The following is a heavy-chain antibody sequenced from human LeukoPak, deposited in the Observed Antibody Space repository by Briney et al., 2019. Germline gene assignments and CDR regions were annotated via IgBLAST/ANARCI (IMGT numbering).Heavy chain of an antibody. CDR2: ISYDGSNK. Sequence: GRSLRLSCAASGFTFSSYAMHWVRQAPGKGLEWVAVISYDGSNKYYADSVKGRFTISRDNSKNTLYLQMNSLRAEDTAVYYCARDLRKSTGYSSGWFDYWGQGTLVTVSS. V-gene: IGHV3-30*04. CDR1: GFTFSSYA. D-gene: IGHD6-19*01. CDR3: ARDLRKSTGYSSGWFDY. J-gene: IGHJ4*02.